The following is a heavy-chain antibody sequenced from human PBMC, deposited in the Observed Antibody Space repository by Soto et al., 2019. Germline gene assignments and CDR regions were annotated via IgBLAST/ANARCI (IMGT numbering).Heavy chain of an antibody. Sequence: GGSLRLSCEASGFTFSDYYMSWLRQAPGKGLEWVSYISSTGTTIYSADSVKGRFTISRDNAEKSLYLEMNSLRAEDTAVYYCARHSSYLGIYYYGGDVWGKGTTVTVSS. CDR1: GFTFSDYY. CDR2: ISSTGTTI. V-gene: IGHV3-11*01. D-gene: IGHD3-22*01. CDR3: ARHSSYLGIYYYGGDV. J-gene: IGHJ6*04.